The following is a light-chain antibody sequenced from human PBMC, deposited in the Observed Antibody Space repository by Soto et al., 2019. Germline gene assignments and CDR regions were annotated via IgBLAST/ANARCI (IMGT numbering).Light chain of an antibody. J-gene: IGKJ4*02. CDR2: GAS. Sequence: EIGLTLSPAAVSLSPEDRAALSCKASQIVHNYLAWYQQKPGQAPRLLIYGASNRPAGIPARFSGSGSGTGYTHSITVLSRRDAAVSSCRHHCYSPPSTCSRGT. V-gene: IGKV3-11*01. CDR1: QIVHNY. CDR3: RHHCYSPPST.